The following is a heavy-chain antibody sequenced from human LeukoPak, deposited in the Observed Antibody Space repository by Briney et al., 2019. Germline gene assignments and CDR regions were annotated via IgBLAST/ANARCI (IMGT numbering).Heavy chain of an antibody. D-gene: IGHD5-18*01. CDR1: GGSISSYY. Sequence: SETLSLTCTVSGGSISSYYWSWIRQPPGKGLEWIGYIYYSGSTNYNPSLKSRVTISVDTSKNQFSLKLSSVTAADTAVYYCATFDSYGFDYWGQGTLVTVSS. CDR2: IYYSGST. J-gene: IGHJ4*02. CDR3: ATFDSYGFDY. V-gene: IGHV4-59*01.